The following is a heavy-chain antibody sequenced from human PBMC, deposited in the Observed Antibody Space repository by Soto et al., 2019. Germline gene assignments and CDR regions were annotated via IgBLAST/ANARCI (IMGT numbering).Heavy chain of an antibody. CDR3: ARASLVPGDSARKGWFDP. CDR2: IIPSFGTA. CDR1: GGAVSDYV. J-gene: IGHJ5*02. D-gene: IGHD7-27*01. Sequence: QVHLVQSGAEVKKPGTSVRVSCKASGGAVSDYVIAWVRQAPGQGPEWMGGIIPSFGTANYAQTFLGRVTMTADKSTNTAYLELNSLTYEETAVYYFARASLVPGDSARKGWFDPWGQGTVVSVSS. V-gene: IGHV1-69*06.